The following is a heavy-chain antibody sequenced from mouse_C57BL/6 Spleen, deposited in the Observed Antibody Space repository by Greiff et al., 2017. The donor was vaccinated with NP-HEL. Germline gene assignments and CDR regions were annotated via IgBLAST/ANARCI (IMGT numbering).Heavy chain of an antibody. V-gene: IGHV14-2*01. CDR1: GFNFTDSY. D-gene: IGHD1-1*01. CDR3: ARGYYGSSYYAMDY. J-gene: IGHJ4*01. Sequence: DVPLQESGAELVKPGASVKLSCPASGFNFTDSYMHWVKPRTDQGLEWIGRIDPEDGETKYAPKFQGKATITSDTSSNPAYLQLISLTSEDTAVYYCARGYYGSSYYAMDYWGQGTSVTVSS. CDR2: IDPEDGET.